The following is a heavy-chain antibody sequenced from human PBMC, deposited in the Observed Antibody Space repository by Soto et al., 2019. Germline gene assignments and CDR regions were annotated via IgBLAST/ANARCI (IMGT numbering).Heavy chain of an antibody. CDR3: ARLSSSSSWYIYYYYYYMDV. D-gene: IGHD6-13*01. J-gene: IGHJ6*03. Sequence: SETLSLTCAVYGGSFSGYYWSWIRQPPGKGLEWIGEINHSGSTNYNPSLKSRVTISVDTSKNQFSLKLSSVTAADTAVYYCARLSSSSSWYIYYYYYYMDVWGKGTTVTVSS. V-gene: IGHV4-34*01. CDR1: GGSFSGYY. CDR2: INHSGST.